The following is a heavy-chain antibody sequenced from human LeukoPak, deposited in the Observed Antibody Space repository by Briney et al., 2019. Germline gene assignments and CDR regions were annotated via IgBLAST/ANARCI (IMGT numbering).Heavy chain of an antibody. Sequence: SETLSLTCTVSGGSISSYYWSWIRQPPGKGLEWIGYIYYSGSTNYNPSLKSRVTISVDTSKNQFSLKLSSVTAADTAVYYCAVSSDYGARHFDYWGQGTLVTVSS. CDR1: GGSISSYY. D-gene: IGHD4-17*01. CDR3: AVSSDYGARHFDY. CDR2: IYYSGST. J-gene: IGHJ4*02. V-gene: IGHV4-59*01.